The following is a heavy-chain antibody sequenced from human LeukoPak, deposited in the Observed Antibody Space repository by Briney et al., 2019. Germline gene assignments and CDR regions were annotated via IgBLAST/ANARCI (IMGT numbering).Heavy chain of an antibody. D-gene: IGHD2-2*02. Sequence: GASVKVSCKASSYTFTSYGISWVRQAPGQGLEWMGWISAYNGNTNYAQKLQGRVTMTTDTSTSTAYMELRSLRSDDTAVYYCARGPEPDIVVVPAAISAMDVWGKGTTVTVSS. V-gene: IGHV1-18*01. CDR3: ARGPEPDIVVVPAAISAMDV. CDR2: ISAYNGNT. J-gene: IGHJ6*03. CDR1: SYTFTSYG.